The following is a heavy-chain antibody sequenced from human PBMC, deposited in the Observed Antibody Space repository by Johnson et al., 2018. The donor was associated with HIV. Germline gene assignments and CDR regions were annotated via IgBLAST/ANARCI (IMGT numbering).Heavy chain of an antibody. J-gene: IGHJ3*02. Sequence: VQLVESGGGLVQPGGSLKLSCAASRSSFSTYWMAWVRQAPGKGLEWVSGISWNSGSIGYADSVKGRFTISRDIAKNSLYLQMNSLRAEDTALYYCARWLRYCGCDCYVVFDIWGQGTKVTVSS. CDR1: RSSFSTYW. CDR3: ARWLRYCGCDCYVVFDI. V-gene: IGHV3-9*01. D-gene: IGHD2-21*02. CDR2: ISWNSGSI.